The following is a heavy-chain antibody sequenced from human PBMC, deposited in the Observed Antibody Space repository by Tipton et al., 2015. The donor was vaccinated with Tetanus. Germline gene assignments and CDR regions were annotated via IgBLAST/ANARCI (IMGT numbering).Heavy chain of an antibody. D-gene: IGHD3-3*01. V-gene: IGHV4-59*01. CDR1: AGSINSYY. CDR3: ARTSGYMYSDC. J-gene: IGHJ4*02. Sequence: GLVKPSETLSLTCTVSAGSINSYYWSWLRLPPGKGLEWIGYIYFSGHTKYNPSLNSRVTMSIDTSKNQFSLRLTSVTEADTAVYYCARTSGYMYSDCWGQGTLVTVSS. CDR2: IYFSGHT.